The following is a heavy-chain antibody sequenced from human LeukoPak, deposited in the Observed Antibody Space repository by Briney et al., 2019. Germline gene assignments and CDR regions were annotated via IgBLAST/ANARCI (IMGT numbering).Heavy chain of an antibody. CDR1: GFTFHLYA. Sequence: GGSLRLSCAASGFTFHLYAMHCVRLDPGKGLKLGSLITGDGRSTYYADSVKGRFTISRDNSKNSLYLPMNSLRTEDTALYYCAKRSYDSSGPKDWGQGTLVTVSS. D-gene: IGHD3-22*01. CDR2: ITGDGRST. CDR3: AKRSYDSSGPKD. V-gene: IGHV3-43*02. J-gene: IGHJ4*02.